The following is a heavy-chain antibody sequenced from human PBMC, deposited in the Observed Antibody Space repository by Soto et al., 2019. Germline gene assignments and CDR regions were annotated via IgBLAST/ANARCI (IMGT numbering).Heavy chain of an antibody. CDR3: ARGYCISTSCYSSGRFDP. J-gene: IGHJ5*02. V-gene: IGHV1-2*04. CDR2: INPNSGGT. D-gene: IGHD2-2*01. Sequence: ASVKVSCKASGYTFTGYDMHWVRQAPGQGLEWMGWINPNSGGTNYAQKFQGWVTMTRDTSISTAYMELSRLRSDDTAVYYCARGYCISTSCYSSGRFDPWGQGTLVTVSS. CDR1: GYTFTGYD.